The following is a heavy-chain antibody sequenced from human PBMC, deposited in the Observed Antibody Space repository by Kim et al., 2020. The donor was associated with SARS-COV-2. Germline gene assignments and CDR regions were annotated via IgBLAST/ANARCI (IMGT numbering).Heavy chain of an antibody. V-gene: IGHV1-18*04. D-gene: IGHD6-6*01. Sequence: ASVKVSCKASGYTFTSYGISWVRQAPGQGLEWMGWISAYNGNTNYAQKLQGRVTMTTDTSTSTAYMELRSLRSDDTAVYYCARDFVPGSSSYGNWFDPWGQGTLVTVSS. CDR3: ARDFVPGSSSYGNWFDP. J-gene: IGHJ5*02. CDR1: GYTFTSYG. CDR2: ISAYNGNT.